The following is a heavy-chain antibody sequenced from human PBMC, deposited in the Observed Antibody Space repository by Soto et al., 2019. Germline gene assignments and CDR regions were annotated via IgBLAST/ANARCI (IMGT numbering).Heavy chain of an antibody. J-gene: IGHJ5*02. CDR2: ISAYNGNT. CDR1: GYTFTSYG. CDR3: ARDEKNVLMVYADNWFDP. D-gene: IGHD2-8*01. V-gene: IGHV1-18*01. Sequence: VKVSCKASGYTFTSYGISWVRQAPGQGLEWMGWISAYNGNTNYAQKLQGRVTMTTDTSTSTAYMELRSLRSDDTAVYYCARDEKNVLMVYADNWFDPWGQGTLVTVSS.